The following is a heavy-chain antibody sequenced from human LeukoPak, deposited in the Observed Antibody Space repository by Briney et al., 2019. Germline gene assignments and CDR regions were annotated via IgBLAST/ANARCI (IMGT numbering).Heavy chain of an antibody. D-gene: IGHD3-9*01. CDR3: ARTYYDILTGYNPYFDY. V-gene: IGHV3-21*01. Sequence: GGSLRLSCAASGFTFNTYTMNWVRQAPGKGLEWVSSITASSTAIYSADSVKGRFTISRDNAKNFLYLQMSSLRAEDTAVYYCARTYYDILTGYNPYFDYWGQGILVTVSS. CDR1: GFTFNTYT. J-gene: IGHJ4*02. CDR2: ITASSTAI.